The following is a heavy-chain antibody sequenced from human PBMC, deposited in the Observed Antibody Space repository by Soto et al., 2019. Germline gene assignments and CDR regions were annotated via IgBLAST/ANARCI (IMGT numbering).Heavy chain of an antibody. CDR1: GFTFSSYA. V-gene: IGHV3-23*01. CDR2: ISGSGGST. Sequence: XXSLRLTCAASGFTFSSYAMRWVPQAPGKGLEWVSAISGSGGSTYYADSVKGRFTISRDNSKNTLYLQMNSMRAEDTAVYYCANLSPGIAVAGYWGQGTLVTVSS. CDR3: ANLSPGIAVAGY. D-gene: IGHD6-19*01. J-gene: IGHJ4*02.